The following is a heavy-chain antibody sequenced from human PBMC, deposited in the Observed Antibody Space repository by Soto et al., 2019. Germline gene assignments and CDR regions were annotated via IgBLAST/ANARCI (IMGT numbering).Heavy chain of an antibody. J-gene: IGHJ6*02. CDR2: ISYDGNNK. CDR3: ARAGCDGGTCYTLVGLRYGMDV. CDR1: GFTFSSYA. D-gene: IGHD2-15*01. V-gene: IGHV3-30-3*01. Sequence: QVQLVESGGGVVQPGRSLRLSCAASGFTFSSYAMYWVRQAPGKGLEWVAVISYDGNNKHYADSVKGRFTIARDNSKXTLXXQXHSLRAEDTAVYYCARAGCDGGTCYTLVGLRYGMDVWGQGTTVTVSS.